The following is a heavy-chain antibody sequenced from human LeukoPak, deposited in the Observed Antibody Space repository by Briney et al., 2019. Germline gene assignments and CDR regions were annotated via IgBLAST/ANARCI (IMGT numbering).Heavy chain of an antibody. CDR1: GGSMSSSSYY. Sequence: PSETLSLTCTVSGGSMSSSSYYWGWIRQPPGKGLEWIGSIYYSGSTYYNPPLKSRVTISVDTSKNQFSLKLSSVTAADTAVYYCASWGYSYGPDAFDIWGQGTMVTVSS. J-gene: IGHJ3*02. D-gene: IGHD5-18*01. CDR3: ASWGYSYGPDAFDI. CDR2: IYYSGST. V-gene: IGHV4-39*01.